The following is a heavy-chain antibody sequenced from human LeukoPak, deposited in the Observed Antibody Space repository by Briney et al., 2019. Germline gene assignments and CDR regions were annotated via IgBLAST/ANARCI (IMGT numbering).Heavy chain of an antibody. D-gene: IGHD2-15*01. CDR3: ARGVVVVAAIDY. V-gene: IGHV1-2*02. Sequence: MGWINPNSGGTNYAQKFQGRVTMTRDTSISTAYMELSRLRSDDTAVYYCARGVVVVAAIDYWGQGTLVTVSS. J-gene: IGHJ4*02. CDR2: INPNSGGT.